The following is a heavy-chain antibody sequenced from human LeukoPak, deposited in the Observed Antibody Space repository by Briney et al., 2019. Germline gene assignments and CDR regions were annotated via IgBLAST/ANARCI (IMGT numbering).Heavy chain of an antibody. J-gene: IGHJ4*02. CDR1: GFTFSSYA. D-gene: IGHD3-22*01. CDR2: ISGSGGST. CDR3: AKDLDYYDSSTRFDY. V-gene: IGHV3-23*01. Sequence: PGGSLRLSCAASGFTFSSYAMSWVRQAPGKGLEWVSAISGSGGSTYYADSVKGRFTISRDNSKNTLYLQMNSLRAEDTAVYYCAKDLDYYDSSTRFDYWGQGTLVTASS.